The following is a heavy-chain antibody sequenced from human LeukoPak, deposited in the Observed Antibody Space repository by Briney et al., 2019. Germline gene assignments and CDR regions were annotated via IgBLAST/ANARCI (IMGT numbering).Heavy chain of an antibody. V-gene: IGHV4-59*01. D-gene: IGHD3-22*01. CDR3: ARDPQLNHDSSGYYYFDY. CDR1: GGSISSYY. CDR2: IYYSGST. Sequence: PSETLSLTCTVSGGSISSYYWSWIRQPPGKGLEWIGYIYYSGSTNYNPSLKSRVTISVDTSKNQFSMKLSSVTAADTAVYYCARDPQLNHDSSGYYYFDYWGQGTLVTVSS. J-gene: IGHJ4*02.